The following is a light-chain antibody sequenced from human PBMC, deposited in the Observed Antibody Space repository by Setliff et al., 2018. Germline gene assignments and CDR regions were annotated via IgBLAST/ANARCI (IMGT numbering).Light chain of an antibody. CDR2: EVS. Sequence: QSALTQPASVSGSPGQSITISCTGTSNDIGGYKYVSWYQQHPGKAPKLMIYEVSNRPSGVSDRFSGSKSGNTASLTISGLQAEDEADYYCSSYTSSTTKIFGGGTQRTVL. CDR1: SNDIGGYKY. V-gene: IGLV2-14*01. CDR3: SSYTSSTTKI. J-gene: IGLJ2*01.